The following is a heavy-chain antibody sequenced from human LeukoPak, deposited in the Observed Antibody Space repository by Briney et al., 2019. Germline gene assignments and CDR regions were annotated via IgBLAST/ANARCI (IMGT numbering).Heavy chain of an antibody. D-gene: IGHD2-21*02. CDR1: GGSITGHY. V-gene: IGHV4-59*11. J-gene: IGHJ5*02. CDR3: ARVFRGVVTSNWFDP. Sequence: SETLSLTCTVSGGSITGHYWTWIRQSPGKGLEWIGFVYDNGNTNYNSSLQSRVTMSVDTSTNQLSLKMTSVTAADTAIYYCARVFRGVVTSNWFDPWGQGTQVTVSS. CDR2: VYDNGNT.